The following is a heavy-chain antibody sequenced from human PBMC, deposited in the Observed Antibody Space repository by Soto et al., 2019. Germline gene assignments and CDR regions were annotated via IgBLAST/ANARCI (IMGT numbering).Heavy chain of an antibody. Sequence: QPGGSLRLSCAASGFTFDDYAMHWVRQAPGKGLEWVSGISWNSGSIGYADSVKGRFTISGDNAKNSLYLQMNSLRAEDTALYYCAKDIDPYLGPGDAFDYWGQGTLVTVSS. J-gene: IGHJ4*02. CDR1: GFTFDDYA. CDR3: AKDIDPYLGPGDAFDY. D-gene: IGHD3-10*01. CDR2: ISWNSGSI. V-gene: IGHV3-9*01.